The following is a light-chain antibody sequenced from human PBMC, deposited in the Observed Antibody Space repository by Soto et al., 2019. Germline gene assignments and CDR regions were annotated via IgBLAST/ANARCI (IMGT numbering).Light chain of an antibody. CDR3: QQSYSTPFVT. CDR1: QSISSY. V-gene: IGKV1-39*01. CDR2: AAS. Sequence: DIQMTQSPSSLSASVGDRFTITCRASQSISSYLNWYQQKPGKAPKLLIYAASSLQSGVPSRFSGSRSGTDFTLTIRSLQPEDFATYYCQQSYSTPFVTFGQGTRREIK. J-gene: IGKJ5*01.